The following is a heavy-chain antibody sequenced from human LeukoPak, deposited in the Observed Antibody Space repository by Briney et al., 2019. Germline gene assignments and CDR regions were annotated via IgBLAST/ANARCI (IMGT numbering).Heavy chain of an antibody. CDR3: ARDGRGSSGWPVDY. Sequence: GGSLRLSCAASGFTFDDSVMSWVRQAPGKGLEWVSSINWNGGSTGYADSVKGRFTISRDNAKNSLYLQMNSLRAEDTALYYCARDGRGSSGWPVDYWGQGTLVTVSP. CDR1: GFTFDDSV. V-gene: IGHV3-20*04. D-gene: IGHD6-19*01. J-gene: IGHJ4*02. CDR2: INWNGGST.